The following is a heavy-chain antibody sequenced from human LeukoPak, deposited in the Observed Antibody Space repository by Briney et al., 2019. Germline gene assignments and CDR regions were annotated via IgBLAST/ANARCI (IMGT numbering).Heavy chain of an antibody. CDR3: ARRVTGRGTYYFDY. D-gene: IGHD3-16*01. Sequence: PSGTLSLTCAVSGGSISISNWWSWVRQPPGKGLEWIGEIYHSGSTNYNPALKSRVTISLDTSKNQFSLKLNSVTAADTAVYYCARRVTGRGTYYFDYWGQGTLVTVSS. V-gene: IGHV4-4*02. CDR2: IYHSGST. J-gene: IGHJ4*02. CDR1: GGSISISNW.